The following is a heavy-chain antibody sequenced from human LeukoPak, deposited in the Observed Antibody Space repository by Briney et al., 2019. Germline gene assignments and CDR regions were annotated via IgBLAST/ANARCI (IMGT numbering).Heavy chain of an antibody. CDR2: IYTSGST. D-gene: IGHD2-15*01. V-gene: IGHV4-61*02. Sequence: SETLSLTCTVSGGSISSGSYYWSWIRQPAGKGLEWIGRIYTSGSTNYNPSLKSRVTISVDTSKNQFSLKLSSVTAADTAVYYCARGVLYWLDPWGQGTLVTVSS. CDR1: GGSISSGSYY. CDR3: ARGVLYWLDP. J-gene: IGHJ5*02.